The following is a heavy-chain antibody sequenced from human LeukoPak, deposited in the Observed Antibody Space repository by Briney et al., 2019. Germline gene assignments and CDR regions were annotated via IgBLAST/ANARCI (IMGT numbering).Heavy chain of an antibody. CDR1: GFTFSSYA. D-gene: IGHD1-7*01. J-gene: IGHJ4*02. CDR3: AKGTRAGTTYGADY. V-gene: IGHV3-23*01. Sequence: PGGSPRLSCAASGFTFSSYAMSWVRQAPGKGLEWVSAISGSGGSTYYADSVKGRFTISRDNSKNTLYLQMNSLRAEDTAVYYCAKGTRAGTTYGADYWGQGTLVTVSS. CDR2: ISGSGGST.